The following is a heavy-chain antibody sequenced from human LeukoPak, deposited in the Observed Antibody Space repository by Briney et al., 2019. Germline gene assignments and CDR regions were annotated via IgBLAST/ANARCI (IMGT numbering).Heavy chain of an antibody. CDR2: ISGSGGST. D-gene: IGHD1-1*01. V-gene: IGHV3-23*01. Sequence: QPGGSLRLSCAASGFTFSSYAMSWVRQAPGKGLEWVSAISGSGGSTYYADSVKGRFTISRDNAKNSLYLQMNSLRAEDTAVYYCARSPGLLEPQTWGQGTLVTVSS. CDR3: ARSPGLLEPQT. J-gene: IGHJ5*02. CDR1: GFTFSSYA.